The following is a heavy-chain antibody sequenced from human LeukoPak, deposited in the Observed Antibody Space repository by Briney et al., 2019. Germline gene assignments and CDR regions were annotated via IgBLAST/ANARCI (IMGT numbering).Heavy chain of an antibody. J-gene: IGHJ4*02. Sequence: ASVKVSCKASGGTFNNYAINWVRQAPGQGLEWMGWINPNSGGTNYAQKFQGRVTMTRDTSISTAYMELSRLRSDDTAVYYCARDLGYYYDSSDYYHDYWGQGTLVTVSS. CDR1: GGTFNNYA. D-gene: IGHD3-22*01. CDR2: INPNSGGT. CDR3: ARDLGYYYDSSDYYHDY. V-gene: IGHV1-2*02.